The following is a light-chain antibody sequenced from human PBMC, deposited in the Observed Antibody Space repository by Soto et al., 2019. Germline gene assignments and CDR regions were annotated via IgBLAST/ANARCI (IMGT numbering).Light chain of an antibody. CDR3: KQYGSSPRT. CDR1: QSVGSSY. V-gene: IGKV3-20*01. CDR2: GAS. J-gene: IGKJ1*01. Sequence: ETVLTQSPGTLSLSPGERATLSCWASQSVGSSYLAWYQQKPGQATRLLIYGASNRATGIPDRFSGSGSGTDFTLTIRRLEPDEFAVYYCKQYGSSPRTFGQGTKVDI.